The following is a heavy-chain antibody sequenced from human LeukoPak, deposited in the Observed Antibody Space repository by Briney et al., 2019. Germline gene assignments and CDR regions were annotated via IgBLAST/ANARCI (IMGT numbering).Heavy chain of an antibody. CDR2: ISSSGSTI. J-gene: IGHJ3*02. CDR1: GFTFSDYY. Sequence: GGSLSLSCAASGFTFSDYYMSWMRQAPGKGREGVVYISSSGSTIYYADSVKGRFTISRDNAKNSLYLQMTSLSADDTAVYYCARVRRATIFGVVSSAFDIWGQGTMVTVSS. CDR3: ARVRRATIFGVVSSAFDI. V-gene: IGHV3-11*04. D-gene: IGHD3-3*01.